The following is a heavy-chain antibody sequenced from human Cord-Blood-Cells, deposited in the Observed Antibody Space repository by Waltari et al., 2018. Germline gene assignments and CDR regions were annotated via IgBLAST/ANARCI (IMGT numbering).Heavy chain of an antibody. D-gene: IGHD4-17*01. CDR3: TTDEGPLKTTVVTGSYWYFDL. Sequence: EVQLVESGGGLVKPGGSLRLSCAASGFTFSNAWMSWFRQAPGKGLEWVGRIKSKTDGGTTDYAAPVKGRFTISRDDSKNTLYLQMNSLKTEDTAVYYCTTDEGPLKTTVVTGSYWYFDLWGRGTLVTVSS. CDR2: IKSKTDGGTT. J-gene: IGHJ2*01. CDR1: GFTFSNAW. V-gene: IGHV3-15*01.